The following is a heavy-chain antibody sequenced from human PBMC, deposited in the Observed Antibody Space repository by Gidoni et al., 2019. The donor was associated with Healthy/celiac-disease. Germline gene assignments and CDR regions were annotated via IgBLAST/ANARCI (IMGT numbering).Heavy chain of an antibody. Sequence: EVQLLESGGGSVQPGGYLRLSCAASGFTLSSYAMSWVRQAAGKGLEWVSAISGSGGSTYYADSVKGRFTISRDNSKNALYLQMNSLRAEDTAVYYCAKVRIAAAGEGAFDIWGQGTMVTVSS. CDR1: GFTLSSYA. J-gene: IGHJ3*02. CDR3: AKVRIAAAGEGAFDI. V-gene: IGHV3-23*01. D-gene: IGHD6-13*01. CDR2: ISGSGGST.